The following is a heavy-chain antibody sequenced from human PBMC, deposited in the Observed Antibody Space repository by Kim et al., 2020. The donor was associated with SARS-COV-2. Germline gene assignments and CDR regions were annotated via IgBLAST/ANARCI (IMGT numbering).Heavy chain of an antibody. CDR3: ATSNGDGYSNGYFNY. D-gene: IGHD5-18*01. CDR2: IKSKTHGETT. Sequence: GGSLRLSCAASGFTFSDAWMSWVRQAPGKGLEWVGRIKSKTHGETTDVVAPVKGRFTISRDDYKTTLYLQMDSLKTEDTAVYYCATSNGDGYSNGYFNYWGQGTLVTVSS. V-gene: IGHV3-15*01. J-gene: IGHJ4*02. CDR1: GFTFSDAW.